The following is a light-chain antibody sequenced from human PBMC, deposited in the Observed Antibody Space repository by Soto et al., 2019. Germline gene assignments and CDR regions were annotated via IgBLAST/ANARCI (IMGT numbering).Light chain of an antibody. CDR3: CSYATTDSHV. CDR1: TSDVGGYNL. J-gene: IGLJ1*01. V-gene: IGLV2-23*01. CDR2: EGT. Sequence: QSALTQPASVSGSPGQSITISCSGTTSDVGGYNLVSWYQQHTAKAPKLLIYEGTQRPSGVSSRFSGSKSGNTASLTISGLQAEDEADYYCCSYATTDSHVFGTGTKVTVL.